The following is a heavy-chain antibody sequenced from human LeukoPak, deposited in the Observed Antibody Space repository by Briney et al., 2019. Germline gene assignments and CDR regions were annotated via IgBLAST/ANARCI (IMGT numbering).Heavy chain of an antibody. CDR1: GGTFSSYA. D-gene: IGHD3-3*01. V-gene: IGHV1-69*05. J-gene: IGHJ6*03. CDR3: ARGDLEVSHYYYMDV. CDR2: ITPIFGTA. Sequence: SVKVSCKASGGTFSSYAISWVRQAPGQGLEWMGGITPIFGTANYAQKFQGRVTITTDESTSTAYMELSSLRSEDTAVYYCARGDLEVSHYYYMDVWGKGTTVTVSS.